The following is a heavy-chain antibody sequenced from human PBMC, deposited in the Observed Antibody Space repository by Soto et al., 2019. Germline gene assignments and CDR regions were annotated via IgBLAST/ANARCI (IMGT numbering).Heavy chain of an antibody. Sequence: QVQLVQSGAEVKKPGSSVKVSCKASGGTFSSYAISWVRQAPGQGLEWMGGIIPIFGTANYAQKFQGRVTITADESTRPAYMELSSLRSEDTAVYYCARLREGDGYNGVDYWGQGTLVTVSS. D-gene: IGHD5-12*01. J-gene: IGHJ4*02. CDR2: IIPIFGTA. CDR3: ARLREGDGYNGVDY. CDR1: GGTFSSYA. V-gene: IGHV1-69*12.